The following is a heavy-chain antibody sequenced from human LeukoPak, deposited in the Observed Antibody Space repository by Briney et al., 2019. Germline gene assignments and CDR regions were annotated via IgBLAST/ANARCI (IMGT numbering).Heavy chain of an antibody. CDR3: ARDRLSAAGGWDLVFDY. V-gene: IGHV1-18*01. J-gene: IGHJ4*02. CDR1: GYTFPSYG. CDR2: ISAYNGKT. Sequence: ASVKVSCKASGYTFPSYGISWVRQAPGQGLEWMGWISAYNGKTDYAQKLQGRVTMTTDTSTSTAYVELRSLRSDDTAVYYCARDRLSAAGGWDLVFDYWGQGTLVTVSS. D-gene: IGHD1-26*01.